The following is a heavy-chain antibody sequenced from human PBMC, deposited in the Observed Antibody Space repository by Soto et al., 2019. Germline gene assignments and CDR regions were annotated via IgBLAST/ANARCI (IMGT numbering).Heavy chain of an antibody. V-gene: IGHV4-31*03. Sequence: PSETLSLTCTVSGGSISSGGYYWSWIRQHPGKGLEWIGYIYYSGSTYYNPSLKSRVTISVDTSKNQFSLKLSSVTAADTAVYYCAREGWWRWLSPSHYYMDVWGKGTTVTVSS. CDR3: AREGWWRWLSPSHYYMDV. CDR1: GGSISSGGYY. CDR2: IYYSGST. J-gene: IGHJ6*03. D-gene: IGHD3-22*01.